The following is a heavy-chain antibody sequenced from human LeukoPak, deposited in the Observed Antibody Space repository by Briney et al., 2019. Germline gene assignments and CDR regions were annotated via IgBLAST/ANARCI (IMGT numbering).Heavy chain of an antibody. CDR1: GGSIRGYY. CDR2: IYSSGST. D-gene: IGHD3-10*01. V-gene: IGHV4-59*01. CDR3: ARVFDSGSQAYFYYMDV. J-gene: IGHJ6*03. Sequence: SETLSLTCNVSGGSIRGYYWSWIRQPPGKGLEWIGYIYSSGSTNYNPSLKSRVTMSVDTAKNQFSLKVSSVTAADTAVYYCARVFDSGSQAYFYYMDVWGKGTTVTIFS.